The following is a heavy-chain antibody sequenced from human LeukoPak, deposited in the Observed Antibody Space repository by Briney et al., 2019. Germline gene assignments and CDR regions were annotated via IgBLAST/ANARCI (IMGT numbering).Heavy chain of an antibody. CDR2: MNEDGSYK. D-gene: IGHD2-15*01. Sequence: PGGSLRLSCAVSGFTFTSYWMSWVRQAPGKGLEWVANMNEDGSYKYHADSVKGRLTISRDNAKNSLYLQMNSLRAEDTAVYYCARARASGRSGFDYWGQGTLVTVSS. CDR3: ARARASGRSGFDY. V-gene: IGHV3-7*01. CDR1: GFTFTSYW. J-gene: IGHJ4*02.